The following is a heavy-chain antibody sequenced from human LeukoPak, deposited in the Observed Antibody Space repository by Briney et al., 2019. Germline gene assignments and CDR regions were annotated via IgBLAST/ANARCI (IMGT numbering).Heavy chain of an antibody. CDR2: IIPILGIA. V-gene: IGHV1-69*04. CDR1: GGTFSSYA. Sequence: ASVKVSCKASGGTFSSYAISWVRQAPGQGLEWMGRIIPILGIANYAQKFQGRVTITADKSTSTAYMELSSLRSEDTAVYYRAKGGSSMVRATEDYWGQRTLVTVSS. D-gene: IGHD3-10*01. J-gene: IGHJ4*02. CDR3: AKGGSSMVRATEDY.